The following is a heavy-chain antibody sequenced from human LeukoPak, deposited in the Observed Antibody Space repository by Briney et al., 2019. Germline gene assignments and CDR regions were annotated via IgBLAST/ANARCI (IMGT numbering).Heavy chain of an antibody. D-gene: IGHD2-2*01. CDR2: ISYTGTT. CDR1: GGSLSSYF. J-gene: IGHJ5*02. V-gene: IGHV4-59*01. Sequence: PSETLSLTCTVSGGSLSSYFSSCIRQTPGKGREWGGYISYTGTTNYNPYLKSRVTISVDKSKNQSSLKLSSVTVADTAVYYCAREYYCSSTSCTTHYYNWFDPWGQGTLVTVSA. CDR3: AREYYCSSTSCTTHYYNWFDP.